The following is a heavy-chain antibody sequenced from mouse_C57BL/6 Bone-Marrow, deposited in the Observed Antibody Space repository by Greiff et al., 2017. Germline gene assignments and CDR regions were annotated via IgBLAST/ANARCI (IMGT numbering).Heavy chain of an antibody. CDR1: GFTFSSYG. CDR3: ARRIYDGYYVWYFDV. V-gene: IGHV5-6*01. Sequence: EVQLQQSGGDLVKPGGSLKLSCAASGFTFSSYGMSWVRQTPDKRLEWVATISSGGSYTYYPDSVKGRFTISRDNAKNTLYLQMSSLKSEDTAMYYCARRIYDGYYVWYFDVWGTGTTVTVSS. CDR2: ISSGGSYT. D-gene: IGHD2-3*01. J-gene: IGHJ1*03.